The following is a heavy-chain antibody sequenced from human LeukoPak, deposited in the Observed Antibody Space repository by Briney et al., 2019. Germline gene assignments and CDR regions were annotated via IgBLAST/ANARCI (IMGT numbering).Heavy chain of an antibody. CDR2: IYHTGST. CDR1: GDSISSGDYY. CDR3: ATAYGGYGDY. J-gene: IGHJ4*02. D-gene: IGHD2-21*01. V-gene: IGHV4-30-2*01. Sequence: SQTLSLTCTVSGDSISSGDYYWSWIRQPPGKGLEWIGYIYHTGSTYYNPSLKSRVTISVDTSKSQFSLKLTSVTAADTAVYYCATAYGGYGDYWGQGTLVTVSS.